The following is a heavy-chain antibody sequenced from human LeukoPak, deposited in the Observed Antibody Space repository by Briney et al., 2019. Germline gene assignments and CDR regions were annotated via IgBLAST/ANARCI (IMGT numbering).Heavy chain of an antibody. D-gene: IGHD6-19*01. CDR2: IGTYNGNT. Sequence: ASVKVSCKASGYTFRNYGITWVRQAPGQGLEWMGWIGTYNGNTDHAQKFQGRVIMTADTSTTTAHMELRSLRSDDTAVYYCARGRLKRVPFTKVAGALDYWGQGTRVTVSS. CDR3: ARGRLKRVPFTKVAGALDY. V-gene: IGHV1-18*01. CDR1: GYTFRNYG. J-gene: IGHJ4*02.